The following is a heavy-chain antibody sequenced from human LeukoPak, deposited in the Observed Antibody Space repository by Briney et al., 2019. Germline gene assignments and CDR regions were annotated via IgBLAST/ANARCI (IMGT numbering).Heavy chain of an antibody. V-gene: IGHV3-48*01. D-gene: IGHD3-3*01. CDR3: ARESGSRNYDFWSGYYDYYYYYMDV. CDR1: GFTFSSYS. J-gene: IGHJ6*03. Sequence: GGSLRLSCAASGFTFSSYSMNWVRQAPGKGVEWVSYISSSSSTIYYADSVKGRFTISRDNAKNSLYLQMNSLRAEDTAVYYCARESGSRNYDFWSGYYDYYYYYMDVWGKGTTVTVSS. CDR2: ISSSSSTI.